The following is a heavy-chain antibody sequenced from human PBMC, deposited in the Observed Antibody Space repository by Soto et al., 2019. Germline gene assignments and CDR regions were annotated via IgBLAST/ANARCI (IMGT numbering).Heavy chain of an antibody. CDR1: GASIRSYY. V-gene: IGHV4-59*01. D-gene: IGHD6-13*01. CDR3: ASSNIAAAGFYYYGMDV. J-gene: IGHJ6*02. Sequence: PSETLSLTCTVSGASIRSYYWSWIRQPPGKGLEWIGYIYYSGSTNYNPSLKSRVTISVDTSKNQFSLKLSSVTAADTAVYYCASSNIAAAGFYYYGMDVWGRGTTVTVSS. CDR2: IYYSGST.